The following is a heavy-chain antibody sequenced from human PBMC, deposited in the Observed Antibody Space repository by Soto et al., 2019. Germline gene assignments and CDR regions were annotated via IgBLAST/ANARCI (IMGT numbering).Heavy chain of an antibody. J-gene: IGHJ5*02. D-gene: IGHD3-10*01. CDR2: IRNRAKSYST. V-gene: IGHV3-72*01. CDR1: GFIFSDRY. Sequence: EVQLVESGGGLVQPGGSLRLSCAASGFIFSDRYMDWVRQTPGKGLEWLGRIRNRAKSYSTEYAASVRGRFTISRDDSNNLLYLHMSSLKTEDTAVYYCATIDMVEKFDPRGQGILVTVSS. CDR3: ATIDMVEKFDP.